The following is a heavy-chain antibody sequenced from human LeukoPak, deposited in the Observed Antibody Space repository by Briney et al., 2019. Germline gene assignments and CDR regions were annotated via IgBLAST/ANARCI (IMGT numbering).Heavy chain of an antibody. J-gene: IGHJ4*02. V-gene: IGHV3-30*02. CDR2: IRYDGSDK. Sequence: PGGSLRLSCAASGFTFSSYGMHWVRQAPGKGLKWVAFIRYDGSDKYYGDSVKGRFTISRDNSMNTLYLQMNSLRAEDTAVYYCAREVFLGRIWFGELFQDYWGQGTLVTVSS. D-gene: IGHD3-10*01. CDR3: AREVFLGRIWFGELFQDY. CDR1: GFTFSSYG.